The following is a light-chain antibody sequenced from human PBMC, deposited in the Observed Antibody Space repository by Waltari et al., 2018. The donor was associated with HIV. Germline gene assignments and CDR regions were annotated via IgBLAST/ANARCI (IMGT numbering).Light chain of an antibody. J-gene: IGKJ1*01. V-gene: IGKV4-1*01. CDR3: QQYYSTPPT. Sequence: DIVMTQSPHSLALSLNVRATVNYKSSQSIFYSSRNANYLAWYQQKPGQSPKLLIYWASSRASGVPDRFSGSGSRTDFTLSISSLQSEDVAVYFCQQYYSTPPTFGQGTRVESK. CDR1: QSIFYSSRNANY. CDR2: WAS.